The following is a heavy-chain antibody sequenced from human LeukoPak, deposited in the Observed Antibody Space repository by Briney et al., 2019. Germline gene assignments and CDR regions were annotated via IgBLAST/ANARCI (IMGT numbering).Heavy chain of an antibody. J-gene: IGHJ5*02. V-gene: IGHV1-18*01. CDR1: GFTFSNYG. CDR2: ISALNGYT. CDR3: ARGGWFDP. Sequence: ASVKVSCKTSGFTFSNYGFTWVRQAPGEGLEWMGWISALNGYTNYAQKFQDRVSMTTDASTSTAYMELRSLRADDTAVYYCARGGWFDPWGQGTLVTVSS.